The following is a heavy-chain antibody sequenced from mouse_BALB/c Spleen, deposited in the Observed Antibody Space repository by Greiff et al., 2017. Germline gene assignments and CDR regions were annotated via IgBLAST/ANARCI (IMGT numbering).Heavy chain of an antibody. CDR3: TTIHYYGYFDY. CDR2: IYPGSGST. D-gene: IGHD1-2*01. J-gene: IGHJ2*01. CDR1: GYTFTSYW. V-gene: IGHV1S22*01. Sequence: LQQPGSELVRPGASVKLSCKASGYTFTSYWMHWVKQRHGQGLEWIGNIYPGSGSTNYDEKFKSKGTLTVDTSSSTAYMHLSSLTSEDSAVYYCTTIHYYGYFDYWGQGTTLTVSS.